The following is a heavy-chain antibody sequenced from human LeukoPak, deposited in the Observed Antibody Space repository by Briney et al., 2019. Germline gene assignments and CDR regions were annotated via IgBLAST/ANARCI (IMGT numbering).Heavy chain of an antibody. Sequence: GGSLRLSCAASGFTFSDYYMSWIRQAPGKGLEWVSSISSSSSYIYYADSVKGRFTISRDNAKNPLYLQMNSLRADDTAVYYCARGEMVGASGDVWGKGTTVTVSS. J-gene: IGHJ6*04. V-gene: IGHV3-11*06. CDR3: ARGEMVGASGDV. CDR1: GFTFSDYY. CDR2: ISSSSSYI. D-gene: IGHD1-26*01.